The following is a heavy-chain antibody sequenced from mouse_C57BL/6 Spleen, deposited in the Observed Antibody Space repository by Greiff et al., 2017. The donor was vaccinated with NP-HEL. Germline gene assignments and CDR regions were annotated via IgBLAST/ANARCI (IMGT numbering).Heavy chain of an antibody. CDR1: GFNIKDDY. CDR2: IDPENGDT. V-gene: IGHV14-4*01. J-gene: IGHJ2*01. CDR3: TTYYGSSYARGY. D-gene: IGHD1-1*01. Sequence: EVQLQQSGAELVRPGASVKLSCTASGFNIKDDYMHWVKQRPEQGLEWIGWIDPENGDTEYASKFQGKATITADTSSNTAYLQLSSLTSEDTAVYYCTTYYGSSYARGYWGQGTTLTVSS.